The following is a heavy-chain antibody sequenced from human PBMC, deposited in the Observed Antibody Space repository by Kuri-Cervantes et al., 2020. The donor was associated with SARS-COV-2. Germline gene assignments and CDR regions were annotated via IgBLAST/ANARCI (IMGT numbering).Heavy chain of an antibody. Sequence: GGSLRLSCAASGFNFDDYAVSWVRQVPGKGLEWVSTINWNGDSTSYADSVKGRFTISRGNAENSLYLQMNSLRAEDTALYYCARDRTDILLIENWFDPWGQGTLVTVSS. CDR3: ARDRTDILLIENWFDP. V-gene: IGHV3-20*04. CDR2: INWNGDST. J-gene: IGHJ5*02. D-gene: IGHD2-8*01. CDR1: GFNFDDYA.